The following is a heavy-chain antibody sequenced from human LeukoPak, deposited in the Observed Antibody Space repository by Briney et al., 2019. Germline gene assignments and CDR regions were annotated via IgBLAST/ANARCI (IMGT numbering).Heavy chain of an antibody. D-gene: IGHD2-15*01. CDR1: GGSISSGGYS. CDR2: IYHSGST. CDR3: ARARVAATGAFDY. V-gene: IGHV4-30-2*01. J-gene: IGHJ4*02. Sequence: SQTLSLTCAVSGGSISSGGYSWSWIWQPPGKGLEWIGYIYHSGSTYYNPSLKSRVTISVDRSKNQFSLKLSSVTAADTAVYYCARARVAATGAFDYWGQGTLVTVSS.